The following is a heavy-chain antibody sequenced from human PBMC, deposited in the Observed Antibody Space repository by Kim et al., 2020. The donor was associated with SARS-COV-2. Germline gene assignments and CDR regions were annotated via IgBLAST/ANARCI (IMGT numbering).Heavy chain of an antibody. V-gene: IGHV4-59*01. CDR2: IYYSGST. Sequence: SETLSLTCTVSSDSISSYYWSWIRQLPGKGLEWLAYIYYSGSTDYNPSLKSRVTISWDTSKNQVSLDVTSVSAADTAVYYCTRSEGRGSWHQFDYWGQG. D-gene: IGHD6-13*01. CDR3: TRSEGRGSWHQFDY. J-gene: IGHJ4*02. CDR1: SDSISSYY.